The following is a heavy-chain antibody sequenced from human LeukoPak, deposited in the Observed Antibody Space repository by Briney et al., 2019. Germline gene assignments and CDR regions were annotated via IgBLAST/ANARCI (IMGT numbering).Heavy chain of an antibody. Sequence: GGSLRLSCAASGFTFSGYAMSWVRQAPGKGLEWVSAISGRGGVTYYADSVKGRFTISRDNSKNTLYLQMNSLKTEDTAVYYCTTAKAVVVPRWGQGTLVTVSS. V-gene: IGHV3-23*01. CDR1: GFTFSGYA. J-gene: IGHJ4*02. D-gene: IGHD3-22*01. CDR3: TTAKAVVVPR. CDR2: ISGRGGVT.